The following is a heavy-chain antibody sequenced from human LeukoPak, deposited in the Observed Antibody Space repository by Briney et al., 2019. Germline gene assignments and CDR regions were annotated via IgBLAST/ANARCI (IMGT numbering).Heavy chain of an antibody. D-gene: IGHD5-12*01. CDR1: GLTVSGNY. V-gene: IGHV3-53*01. Sequence: GGSLRLSCAVSGLTVSGNYMSRVRQAPGKGLEWVSLIYSGGTTYYADSVKGRFTISRDNSKNTLYLQMNSLRAEDTAVYYCAKGLVGYSGYDYDLGGAFDIWGQGTMVTVSS. J-gene: IGHJ3*02. CDR2: IYSGGTT. CDR3: AKGLVGYSGYDYDLGGAFDI.